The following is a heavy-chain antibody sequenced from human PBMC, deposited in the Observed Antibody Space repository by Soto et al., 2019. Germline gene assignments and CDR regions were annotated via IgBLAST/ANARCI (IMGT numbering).Heavy chain of an antibody. D-gene: IGHD6-25*01. CDR3: ARDLYSSAARYFDY. V-gene: IGHV3-21*01. Sequence: EVQLVESGGGLVKPGGSLRLSCAASGFTFSSYSMNWVRQAPGKGLEWVSSISSSSSYIYYADSVKGRFTISRDNAKNSLYLQMNSLRAEDTAVYYCARDLYSSAARYFDYWGQGTLVTVSS. J-gene: IGHJ4*02. CDR2: ISSSSSYI. CDR1: GFTFSSYS.